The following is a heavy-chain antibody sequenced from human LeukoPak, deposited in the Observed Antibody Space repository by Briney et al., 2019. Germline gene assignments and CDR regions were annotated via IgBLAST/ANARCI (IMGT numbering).Heavy chain of an antibody. CDR1: GFTFSNAW. CDR3: TTAYYDFWSGYYTPQFDP. CDR2: IKSKTDGGTT. V-gene: IGHV3-15*01. Sequence: PGGSLRLSCAASGFTFSNAWRSWVRQAPGKGLEWVGRIKSKTDGGTTDYAAPMKGRFTISRDDSKNTLYLQMNSLKTEDTAVYYCTTAYYDFWSGYYTPQFDPWGQGTLVTVSS. D-gene: IGHD3-3*01. J-gene: IGHJ5*02.